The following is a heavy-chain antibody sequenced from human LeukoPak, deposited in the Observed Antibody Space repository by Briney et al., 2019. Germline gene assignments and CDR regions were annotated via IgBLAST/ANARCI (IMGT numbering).Heavy chain of an antibody. J-gene: IGHJ4*02. CDR1: GYSISSGYY. CDR2: IYHSGST. D-gene: IGHD1-26*01. V-gene: IGHV4-38-2*02. Sequence: SETLSLTCTVSGYSISSGYYWGWIRQPPGKGLEWIGSIYHSGSTYYNPSLKSRVTISVDTSKNQFSLKLSSVTAADTAVYYCARGSYSGSPFRWGQGTLVTVSS. CDR3: ARGSYSGSPFR.